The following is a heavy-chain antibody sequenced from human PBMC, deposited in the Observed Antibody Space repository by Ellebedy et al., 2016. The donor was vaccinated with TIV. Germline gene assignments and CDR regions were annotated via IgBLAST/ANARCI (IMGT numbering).Heavy chain of an antibody. Sequence: PGGSLRLSCAASGFSFSTYGMNWVRQAPGKGLEWLSYITSTSDTKYYADSVKGRFTISRDNPKNSMYLKMDSLRAEDTGVYYCARGLFGSGRYSCDYWGQGTLVIVSS. D-gene: IGHD3-10*01. J-gene: IGHJ4*02. CDR2: ITSTSDTK. CDR3: ARGLFGSGRYSCDY. V-gene: IGHV3-48*04. CDR1: GFSFSTYG.